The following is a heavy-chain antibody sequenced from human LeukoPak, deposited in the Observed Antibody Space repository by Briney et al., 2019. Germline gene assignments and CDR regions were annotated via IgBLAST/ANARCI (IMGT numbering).Heavy chain of an antibody. CDR3: ASSWFGANWFDP. Sequence: SETLSLTCTVSGGSISSSPYYWGWIRQPPGKGLEWIGEINHSGSTNYNPSLKSRVTISVDTSKNQFSLKLSSVTAADTAVYYCASSWFGANWFDPWGQGTLVTVSS. CDR2: INHSGST. D-gene: IGHD3-10*01. J-gene: IGHJ5*02. V-gene: IGHV4-39*07. CDR1: GGSISSSPYY.